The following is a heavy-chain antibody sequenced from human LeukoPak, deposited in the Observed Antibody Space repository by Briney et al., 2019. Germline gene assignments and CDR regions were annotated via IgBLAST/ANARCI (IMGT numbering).Heavy chain of an antibody. CDR1: GGSFSGYY. CDR2: INRSGSI. D-gene: IGHD1-1*01. V-gene: IGHV4-34*01. Sequence: SETLSLTCAVYGGSFSGYYRSWIRQPPGKGLELIGEINRSGSIDYNPSLKSRVTISADTSKNQFFLNLNSVTAADTAVYYCARGGDNWNFYWGQGTLVTVS. CDR3: ARGGDNWNFY. J-gene: IGHJ4*02.